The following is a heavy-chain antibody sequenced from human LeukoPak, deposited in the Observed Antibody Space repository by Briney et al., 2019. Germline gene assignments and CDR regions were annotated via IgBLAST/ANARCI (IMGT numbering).Heavy chain of an antibody. D-gene: IGHD3-22*01. CDR1: GGSISSYY. CDR2: IYYIGST. V-gene: IGHV4-59*01. J-gene: IGHJ3*02. CDR3: ARENPYYYDSSGPPDRTFDI. Sequence: SETLSLTCTVSGGSISSYYWSWIRQPPGKGLDGIGYIYYIGSTNYNPSLKSRLTISVDTSKTQFSLQLSSVTAADTAVYYCARENPYYYDSSGPPDRTFDIWGQGTMVTVSS.